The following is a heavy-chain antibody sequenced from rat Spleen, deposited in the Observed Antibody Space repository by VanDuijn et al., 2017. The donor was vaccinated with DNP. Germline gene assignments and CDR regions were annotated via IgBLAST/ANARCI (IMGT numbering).Heavy chain of an antibody. Sequence: EVQLVESGGGLVQPGRSLKLSCAASGFSFSYYYMAWVRQGPTKGLEWVAYIGSDGYAPYYGDSVKGRFAISRDNAKNTQYLQMDSLRSEDTATYYCVRHEDSSSHIYGFAYWGQGTLVTVSS. CDR2: IGSDGYAP. V-gene: IGHV5S13*01. D-gene: IGHD1-2*01. CDR1: GFSFSYYY. J-gene: IGHJ3*01. CDR3: VRHEDSSSHIYGFAY.